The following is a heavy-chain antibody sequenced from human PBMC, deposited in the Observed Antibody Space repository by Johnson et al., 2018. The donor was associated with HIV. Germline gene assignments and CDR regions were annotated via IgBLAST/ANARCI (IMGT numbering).Heavy chain of an antibody. CDR3: ARAVGVWGDQLGFDI. J-gene: IGHJ3*02. V-gene: IGHV3-7*02. CDR2: IKQDGSEK. CDR1: GFTFSSYW. Sequence: EVQLVESGGGLVQPGGSLRLSCAASGFTFSSYWMSWVRQAPGKGLEWVANIKQDGSEKYYVDSVKGRFTVSRDNAWNSLFLQMNSLRAGDTAVYYCARAVGVWGDQLGFDIWGQGTMVTVSS. D-gene: IGHD3-16*01.